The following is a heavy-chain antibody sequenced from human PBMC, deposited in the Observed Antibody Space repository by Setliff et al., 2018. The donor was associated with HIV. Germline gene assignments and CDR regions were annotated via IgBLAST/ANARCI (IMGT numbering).Heavy chain of an antibody. CDR2: ISSSSSTI. Sequence: PGGSLRLSCAASGFTFSSYSMNWVRQAPGKGLEWVSYISSSSSTIYYADSVKGRFTISRDNAKNSLYLQMNSLRAEDTAVYYCARVSKSSPDAFDIWGQGTMVTVSS. D-gene: IGHD6-13*01. CDR1: GFTFSSYS. V-gene: IGHV3-48*01. CDR3: ARVSKSSPDAFDI. J-gene: IGHJ3*02.